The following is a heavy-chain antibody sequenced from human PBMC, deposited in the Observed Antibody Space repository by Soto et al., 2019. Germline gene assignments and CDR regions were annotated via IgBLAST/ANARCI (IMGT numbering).Heavy chain of an antibody. V-gene: IGHV3-23*01. D-gene: IGHD1-26*01. CDR1: GFTFSTYA. J-gene: IGHJ6*02. CDR3: ASNHLGATPYGMDV. CDR2: ISGSGGTA. Sequence: SGFTFSTYAMSWVRQAPGKGLEWVSTISGSGGTAYYADSVKGRLIVSRDNSKNTLFLQMNSLRSEDTAVYYCASNHLGATPYGMDVWGQGTTVTVSS.